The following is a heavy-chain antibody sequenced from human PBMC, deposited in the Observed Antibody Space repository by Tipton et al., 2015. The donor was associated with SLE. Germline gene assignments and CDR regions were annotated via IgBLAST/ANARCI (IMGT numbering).Heavy chain of an antibody. CDR2: IYYSGST. D-gene: IGHD5-12*01. CDR1: GGSISSYY. J-gene: IGHJ4*02. CDR3: ARRLTRYSGYDYFDY. Sequence: GLVKPSETLSLTCTVSGGSISSYYWSWIRQPPGKGLEWIGYIYYSGSTNYNPSLKSRVTISVDTSKNQFSLKLSSVTAADTAVYYCARRLTRYSGYDYFDYWGQVTLVTVAS. V-gene: IGHV4-59*08.